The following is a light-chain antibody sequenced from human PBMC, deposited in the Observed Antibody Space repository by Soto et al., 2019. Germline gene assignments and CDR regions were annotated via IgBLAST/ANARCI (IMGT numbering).Light chain of an antibody. J-gene: IGKJ1*01. V-gene: IGKV4-1*01. CDR3: QQYYRPWT. Sequence: DIVMTQSPDSLVVSLGERATINCKSSQSVFYSSNNKNYLAWYQQKPGQPPKLLIYWASTRESGVPDRFSGSGSGTDFTLTISSLQAEDVAVYYCQQYYRPWTFGQGTKVEIK. CDR1: QSVFYSSNNKNY. CDR2: WAS.